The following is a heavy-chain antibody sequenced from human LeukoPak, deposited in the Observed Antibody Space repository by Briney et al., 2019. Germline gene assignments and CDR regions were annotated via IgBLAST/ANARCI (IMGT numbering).Heavy chain of an antibody. D-gene: IGHD6-19*01. J-gene: IGHJ4*02. Sequence: GASVKVSCKASGYTFTSYGISWVRQAPGQGLEWMGWISAYNGSTNYAQKLQGRVTMTTDTSTSTAYMELRSLRSDDTAVYYCARAKYSSGGGHFWTYYFDYWGQGTLVTVSS. V-gene: IGHV1-18*01. CDR3: ARAKYSSGGGHFWTYYFDY. CDR2: ISAYNGST. CDR1: GYTFTSYG.